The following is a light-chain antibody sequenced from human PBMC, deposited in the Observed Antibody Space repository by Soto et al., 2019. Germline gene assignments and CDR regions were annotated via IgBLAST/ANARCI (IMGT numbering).Light chain of an antibody. CDR2: EVI. Sequence: QSVLTQPPSASATPGQRVTISCSGSSSNIGSNTVNWYQQLPGTAPKLIIYEVIKRPSGVPDRFSGSKSGNTASLTVSGLQAEDEADYYCSSYTSSSPYVFGTGTKLTVL. CDR1: SSNIGSNT. J-gene: IGLJ1*01. CDR3: SSYTSSSPYV. V-gene: IGLV1-44*01.